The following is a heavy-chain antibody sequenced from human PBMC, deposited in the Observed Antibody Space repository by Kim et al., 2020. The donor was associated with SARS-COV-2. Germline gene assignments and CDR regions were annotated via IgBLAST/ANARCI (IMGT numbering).Heavy chain of an antibody. Sequence: SETLSLTCTVSGGSISSYYWSWIRQPPGKGLEWIGYIYYSGSTNYNPSLKSRVTISVDTSKNQFSLKLSSVTAADTAVYYCAGGEAVSFSYYYYGMDVWGQGTTVTVSS. V-gene: IGHV4-59*01. CDR1: GGSISSYY. CDR2: IYYSGST. CDR3: AGGEAVSFSYYYYGMDV. J-gene: IGHJ6*02. D-gene: IGHD6-19*01.